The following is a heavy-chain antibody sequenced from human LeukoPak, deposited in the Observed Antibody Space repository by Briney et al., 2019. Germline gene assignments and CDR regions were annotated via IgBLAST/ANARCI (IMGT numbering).Heavy chain of an antibody. CDR1: GGSISSYY. Sequence: SETLSLTCTVSGGSISSYYWSWIRQPPGKGLEWIGYIYYSGSTNYNPSLKSRVTISVDTSKNQFSLKLTSVTAADTAVYYCTRSGLTGMRKYPRADYYYYGMDVWGQGTAVTVSS. CDR3: TRSGLTGMRKYPRADYYYYGMDV. D-gene: IGHD1-14*01. J-gene: IGHJ6*02. CDR2: IYYSGST. V-gene: IGHV4-59*12.